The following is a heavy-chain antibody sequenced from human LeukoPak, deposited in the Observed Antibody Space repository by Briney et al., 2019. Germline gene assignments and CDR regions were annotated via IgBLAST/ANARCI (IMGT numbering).Heavy chain of an antibody. D-gene: IGHD3-16*01. CDR2: IYSGGST. CDR1: GFTVSSKY. V-gene: IGHV3-53*01. CDR3: ARGTVWRLGSYGLDV. Sequence: GGSLRLSCVASGFTVSSKYMSWVRQAPGRGLEWVSVIYSGGSTYYGGSVKGRFTISRDSSKNTVYLQMNALRAEDSAVYYCARGTVWRLGSYGLDVWGQGTTVTVSS. J-gene: IGHJ6*02.